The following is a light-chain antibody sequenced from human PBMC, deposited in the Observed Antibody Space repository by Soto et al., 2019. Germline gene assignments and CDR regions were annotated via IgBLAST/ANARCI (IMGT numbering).Light chain of an antibody. V-gene: IGKV2-28*01. CDR3: MQALQTPRT. CDR2: LGS. CDR1: QSLLHSNGNTF. Sequence: EIVMTQSPLSLTVTPGEPASISCKSSQSLLHSNGNTFLDWYMQKPGQSPQLLIYLGSRRAPGAPDRVSGSGLGTDFTLGISTEEADDAGICYCMQALQTPRTVGQRTQLEI. J-gene: IGKJ1*01.